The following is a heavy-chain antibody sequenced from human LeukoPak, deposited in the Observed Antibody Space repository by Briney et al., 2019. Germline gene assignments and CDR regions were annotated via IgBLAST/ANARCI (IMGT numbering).Heavy chain of an antibody. J-gene: IGHJ5*02. CDR2: IYTRGNT. Sequence: PSETLSLTCTVSGDSINSNYWSWIRQPPGKGLEWIGYIYTRGNTNYNPSLKSRVTISADTSKNQLSLKVSSATAADTAVYYCVREVGDWFDPWGQGTLVTVSS. V-gene: IGHV4-4*09. CDR3: VREVGDWFDP. CDR1: GDSINSNY.